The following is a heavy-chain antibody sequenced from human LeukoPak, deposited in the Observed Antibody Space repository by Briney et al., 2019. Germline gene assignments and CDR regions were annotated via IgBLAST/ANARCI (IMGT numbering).Heavy chain of an antibody. V-gene: IGHV4-39*01. CDR2: IYYSGST. D-gene: IGHD3-22*01. J-gene: IGHJ4*02. CDR3: ARHVEGYYYDSSGYYSPGHFIGY. Sequence: SETLSLTCTVSGGSIRSSTHYWGWIRQPPGKGLEGIGSIYYSGSTYYNPSLKSRVTISVDMSKSQFSLKLSSVTAADTAVYYCARHVEGYYYDSSGYYSPGHFIGYWGQGTLVTVSS. CDR1: GGSIRSSTHY.